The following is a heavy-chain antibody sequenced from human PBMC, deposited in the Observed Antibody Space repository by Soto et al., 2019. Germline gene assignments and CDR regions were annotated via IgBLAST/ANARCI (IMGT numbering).Heavy chain of an antibody. CDR2: IDHSGST. CDR1: GGSISSGGYS. V-gene: IGHV4-30-2*01. D-gene: IGHD2-2*01. J-gene: IGHJ5*02. Sequence: PSEALSLTCAVTGGSISSGGYSWSWIRQPPGKGLERIGYIDHSGSTYYNPSLKSRVTISVDRSKNQFSLKLSSVTAADTAVYYCARAGSTNWFDPWGQGTLVTVSS. CDR3: ARAGSTNWFDP.